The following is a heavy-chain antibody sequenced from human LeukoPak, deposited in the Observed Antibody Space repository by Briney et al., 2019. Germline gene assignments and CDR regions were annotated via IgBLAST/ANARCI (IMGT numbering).Heavy chain of an antibody. CDR3: ARGRRVVRGVIFGY. D-gene: IGHD3-10*01. CDR1: GYTFPSYD. CDR2: MNPNRGNT. Sequence: GASVQVSCKASGYTFPSYDINWLRQATAKGLAWMGWMNPNRGNTGYEQKFQGRVTMTRNTSINTAYMELSSLRSEDTAVYYCARGRRVVRGVIFGYWGQGTLVTDSS. J-gene: IGHJ4*02. V-gene: IGHV1-8*01.